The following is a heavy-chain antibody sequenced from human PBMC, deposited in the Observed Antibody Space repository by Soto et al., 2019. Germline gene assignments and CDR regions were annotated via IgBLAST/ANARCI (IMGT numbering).Heavy chain of an antibody. J-gene: IGHJ4*02. CDR2: IYYSGST. CDR1: GGSISSGGYY. CDR3: ASDSYGSLGLDY. D-gene: IGHD5-18*01. V-gene: IGHV4-31*03. Sequence: QVQLQESGPGLVKPSQTLSLTCTVSGGSISSGGYYWSWIRQHPGKGLEWIGYIYYSGSTYYNPSLRSRVXLXVDXSKNQSSLKLSAVTAADTAVYYCASDSYGSLGLDYWGQGTLVTVSS.